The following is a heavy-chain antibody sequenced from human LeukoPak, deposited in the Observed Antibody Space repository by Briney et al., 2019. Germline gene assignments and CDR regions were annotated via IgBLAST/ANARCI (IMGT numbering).Heavy chain of an antibody. V-gene: IGHV1-69*13. CDR3: AREVVVVPAAIPLGY. D-gene: IGHD2-2*01. CDR1: GYTFTSYG. CDR2: IIPIFGTA. Sequence: SVKVSCKASGYTFTSYGISWVRQAPGQGLEWMGGIIPIFGTANYAQKFQGRVTITADESTSTAYMELSSLRSEDTAVYYCAREVVVVPAAIPLGYWGQGTLVTVSS. J-gene: IGHJ4*02.